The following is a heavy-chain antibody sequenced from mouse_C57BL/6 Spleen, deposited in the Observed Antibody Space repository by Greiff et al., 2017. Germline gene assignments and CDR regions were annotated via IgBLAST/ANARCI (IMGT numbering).Heavy chain of an antibody. CDR1: GYTFTSYW. Sequence: VQLQQPGAELVKPGASVKLSCKASGYTFTSYWMHWVKQRPGQGLEWIGMIHPNSGSTNYNEKFKSKATLTVDKSSSTAYMQLSSLTSEDSAVYYCARKGRYGSSYVAMDYWGQGTSVTVSS. CDR2: IHPNSGST. J-gene: IGHJ4*01. CDR3: ARKGRYGSSYVAMDY. V-gene: IGHV1-64*01. D-gene: IGHD1-1*01.